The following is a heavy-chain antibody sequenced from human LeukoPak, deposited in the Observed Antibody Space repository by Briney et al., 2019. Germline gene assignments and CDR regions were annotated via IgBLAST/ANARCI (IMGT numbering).Heavy chain of an antibody. Sequence: SETLSLTCTVSGYSISSGYYWGWIRQPPGKGLEWIGSIYHSGSTYYNPSLKSRVTISVDTSKNQFSLKLSSVTAADTAVYYCARSDGYGLVGIWGQGTMVTVSS. CDR3: ARSDGYGLVGI. CDR1: GYSISSGYY. V-gene: IGHV4-38-2*02. J-gene: IGHJ3*02. CDR2: IYHSGST. D-gene: IGHD5-18*01.